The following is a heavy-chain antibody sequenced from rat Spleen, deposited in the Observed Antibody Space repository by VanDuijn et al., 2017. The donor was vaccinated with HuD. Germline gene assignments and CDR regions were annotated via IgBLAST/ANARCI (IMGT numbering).Heavy chain of an antibody. CDR3: ATGYYSAYTQSKSPFNWFTY. CDR2: ITNASGGT. Sequence: EVQLVESGGGLVQPGRSLKLSCITSGFTFNYYWMTWIRQAPGKGLEWVASITNASGGTHYPDSVKGRFTISRDIAKSTLYLQMDSLTSEDTATYYCATGYYSAYTQSKSPFNWFTYWGLGTLVTVSS. V-gene: IGHV5-31*01. J-gene: IGHJ3*01. D-gene: IGHD1-4*01. CDR1: GFTFNYYW.